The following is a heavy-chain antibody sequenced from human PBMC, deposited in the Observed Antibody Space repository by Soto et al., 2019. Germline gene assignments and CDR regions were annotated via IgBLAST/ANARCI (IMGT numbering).Heavy chain of an antibody. CDR1: GFTFSSYW. J-gene: IGHJ4*02. Sequence: GGSLRLSCAASGFTFSSYWMSWVRQAPGKGLEWVANIKQDGSENYYVDSVKGRFTISRDNAKNSLYLQMNSLRAEDTAVYYCARVFDYSGSSGFIRTQDYWGQGTLVTVSS. D-gene: IGHD3-10*01. V-gene: IGHV3-7*01. CDR3: ARVFDYSGSSGFIRTQDY. CDR2: IKQDGSEN.